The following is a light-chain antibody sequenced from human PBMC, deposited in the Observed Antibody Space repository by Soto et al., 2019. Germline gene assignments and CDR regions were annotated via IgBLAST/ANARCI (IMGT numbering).Light chain of an antibody. V-gene: IGLV3-21*02. CDR3: QVWDSSSDHVV. CDR1: NIGSKS. CDR2: DDS. J-gene: IGLJ2*01. Sequence: SYELTQPPSVSVAPGQTARITCGGNNIGSKSVHWFQQKPGQAPVLVVYDDSDRPSGIPERFSGSNSGNTTTLTISRVDTGDEADFYCQVWDSSSDHVVFGGGTKLTVL.